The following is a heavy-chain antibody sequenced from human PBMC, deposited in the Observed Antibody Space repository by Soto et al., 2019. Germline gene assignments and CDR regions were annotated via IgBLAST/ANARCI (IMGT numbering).Heavy chain of an antibody. J-gene: IGHJ6*02. V-gene: IGHV1-3*01. CDR1: GYTFTSYA. CDR3: ARDGPMVRGVIVDYYGMDV. CDR2: INAGNGNT. D-gene: IGHD3-10*01. Sequence: QVQLVQSGAEVKKPGASVKVSCKASGYTFTSYAMHWVRQAPGQRLEWMGWINAGNGNTKYSQKFQGRVTITRDTSASTAYMELSSLRSEDTAVYYCARDGPMVRGVIVDYYGMDVWGQGTTVTVSS.